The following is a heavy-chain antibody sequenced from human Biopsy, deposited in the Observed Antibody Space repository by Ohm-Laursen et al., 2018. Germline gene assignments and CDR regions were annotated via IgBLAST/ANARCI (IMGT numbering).Heavy chain of an antibody. J-gene: IGHJ2*01. CDR3: ARRPYGGTRYWYFDL. Sequence: TLSLTCNVSGGSISSYYWSWIRQSPGKGLEWIGYIYYSGTTYYNPSLKSLVTISVDTSKNQFSLKLNSVTAADTAVYYCARRPYGGTRYWYFDLWGRGTLVTVSS. D-gene: IGHD4-23*01. V-gene: IGHV4-59*06. CDR2: IYYSGTT. CDR1: GGSISSYY.